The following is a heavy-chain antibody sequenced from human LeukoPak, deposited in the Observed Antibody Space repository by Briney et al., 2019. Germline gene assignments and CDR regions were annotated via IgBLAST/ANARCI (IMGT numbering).Heavy chain of an antibody. D-gene: IGHD6-19*01. J-gene: IGHJ4*02. CDR2: IYTSGST. CDR3: ASGYSSGWYGATYFDY. Sequence: SETLSLTCTVSGGSISSYYWSWIRQPAGKGLEWIGRIYTSGSTNYNPSLKSRVTMSVDTSKNQFSLKLSSVTAADTAVYYCASGYSSGWYGATYFDYWGQGTLVTVSS. V-gene: IGHV4-4*07. CDR1: GGSISSYY.